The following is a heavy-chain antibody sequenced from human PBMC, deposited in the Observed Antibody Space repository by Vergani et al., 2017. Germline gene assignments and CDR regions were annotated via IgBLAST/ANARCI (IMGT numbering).Heavy chain of an antibody. Sequence: EVQLVESGGGIVKPGGSLRLSCVASGFSFRNAWMNWVRRTPGKGLEWVGRIKSTFDRGTTDYAAAVKGRFTISRDDSKNTLFLQMTGLKTEDIGVYYCTTHPRYCGDGSCYWLRDHHYYGMDVWGQGTTVTVSS. CDR3: TTHPRYCGDGSCYWLRDHHYYGMDV. D-gene: IGHD2-21*01. J-gene: IGHJ6*02. CDR2: IKSTFDRGTT. CDR1: GFSFRNAW. V-gene: IGHV3-15*07.